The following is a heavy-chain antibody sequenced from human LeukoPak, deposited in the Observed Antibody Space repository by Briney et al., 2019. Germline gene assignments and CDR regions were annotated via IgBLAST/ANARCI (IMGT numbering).Heavy chain of an antibody. Sequence: QPGGSLRLSCAASGFTFSTYAMRWVRQAPGKGLEWVAVISYDGSSKYYADSVKGRFTISRDNSKNTLYLQMNSLRAEDTAVYYCARARSSYGYGDAFDIWGQGTMVTVSS. CDR2: ISYDGSSK. CDR3: ARARSSYGYGDAFDI. CDR1: GFTFSTYA. D-gene: IGHD5-18*01. J-gene: IGHJ3*02. V-gene: IGHV3-30*04.